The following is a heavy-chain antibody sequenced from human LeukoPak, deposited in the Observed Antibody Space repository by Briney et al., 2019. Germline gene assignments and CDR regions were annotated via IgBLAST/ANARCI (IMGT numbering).Heavy chain of an antibody. CDR1: GYSFTSYW. Sequence: GESLQISGKGSGYSFTSYWIGWVRQMPGKGLEWMGIIYPGDSDTRYSPSFQGQVTISADKSISTAYLQWSSLKASDTAVYYCARQYPDYYDSSGPFDYWGQGTLVTVSS. J-gene: IGHJ4*02. D-gene: IGHD3-22*01. CDR2: IYPGDSDT. V-gene: IGHV5-51*01. CDR3: ARQYPDYYDSSGPFDY.